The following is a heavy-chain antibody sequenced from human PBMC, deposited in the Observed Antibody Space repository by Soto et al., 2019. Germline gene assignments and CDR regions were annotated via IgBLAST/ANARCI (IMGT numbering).Heavy chain of an antibody. V-gene: IGHV3-74*01. CDR3: ARGGFNHVFEL. J-gene: IGHJ3*01. CDR2: INNDGSDT. Sequence: EEQLVESGGGLVQPGGSLRLSCAASGFAFSSYWIHWVRQDPGKGLVWVSRINNDGSDTIYADSVKGRFTHSRANADNTLYLHMSSLRAEDTAVYICARGGFNHVFELWGQGTMVTVSS. D-gene: IGHD5-12*01. CDR1: GFAFSSYW.